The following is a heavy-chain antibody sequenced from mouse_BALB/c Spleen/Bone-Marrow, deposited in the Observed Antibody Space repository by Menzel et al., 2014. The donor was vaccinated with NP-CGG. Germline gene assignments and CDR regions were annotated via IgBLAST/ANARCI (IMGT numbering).Heavy chain of an antibody. CDR1: GFNFKDTY. Sequence: EVQLQQSGAELVKPGASVKLSCTASGFNFKDTYMHWVKQRPEQGLEWIGRIDPANGNTKYDSKFQGKATITADTSSNTAYLQLSSLTSEDTAVYYCARWKYYAMDYWGQGTSVTVSS. V-gene: IGHV14-3*02. CDR3: ARWKYYAMDY. CDR2: IDPANGNT. J-gene: IGHJ4*01.